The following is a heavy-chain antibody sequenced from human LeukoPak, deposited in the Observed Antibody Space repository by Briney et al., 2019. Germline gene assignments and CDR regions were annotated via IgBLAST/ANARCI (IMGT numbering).Heavy chain of an antibody. V-gene: IGHV4-59*01. D-gene: IGHD3-10*01. CDR3: ARALYGSASNNYYMDV. CDR1: GVSISSYY. CDR2: FYYSGST. J-gene: IGHJ6*03. Sequence: SETLSLTCTVSGVSISSYYWSWIRQPPGKGLEWIGYFYYSGSTNYNPSLKSRVIISVDTSKNQLALNQSSVTAADTAVYYCARALYGSASNNYYMDVWGKGTTVTVSS.